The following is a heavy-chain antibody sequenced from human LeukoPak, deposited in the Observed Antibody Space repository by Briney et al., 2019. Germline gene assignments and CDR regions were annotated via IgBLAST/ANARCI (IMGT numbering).Heavy chain of an antibody. Sequence: GGSLRLSCAASGFTFSSYSMNWVRQAPGKGLEWVSSISSSSSYIYYADSVKGRFTISRDNAKNSLYLQMSSLRTEDTAVYYCARGREILGYWGQGTLVTVSS. CDR1: GFTFSSYS. CDR2: ISSSSSYI. J-gene: IGHJ4*02. CDR3: ARGREILGY. D-gene: IGHD1-26*01. V-gene: IGHV3-21*01.